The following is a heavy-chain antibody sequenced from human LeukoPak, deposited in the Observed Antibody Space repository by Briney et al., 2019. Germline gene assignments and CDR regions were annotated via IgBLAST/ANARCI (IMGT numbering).Heavy chain of an antibody. D-gene: IGHD2-15*01. CDR3: ARTPYCSGGSCYSRFNWFDP. CDR1: GYSFTSYW. CDR2: IYPGDSDT. Sequence: GESLKISCKGSGYSFTSYWIGWVRQMPGEGLEWMGIIYPGDSDTRYSPSFQGQVTISADKSISTAYLQWSSLKASDTAMYYCARTPYCSGGSCYSRFNWFDPWGQGTLVTVSS. J-gene: IGHJ5*02. V-gene: IGHV5-51*01.